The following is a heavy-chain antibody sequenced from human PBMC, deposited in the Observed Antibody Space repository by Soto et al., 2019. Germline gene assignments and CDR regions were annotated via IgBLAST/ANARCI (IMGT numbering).Heavy chain of an antibody. V-gene: IGHV4-59*01. CDR3: AREYSSSSYDY. D-gene: IGHD6-6*01. Sequence: SETLSLTCTVSGGSISSYYWSWIRQPPGKGLEWIGYIYYSGSTNYNPSLKSRVAISVDTSKNQFSLKLSSVTASDTAVYYCAREYSSSSYDYWGQGILVTVSS. J-gene: IGHJ4*02. CDR2: IYYSGST. CDR1: GGSISSYY.